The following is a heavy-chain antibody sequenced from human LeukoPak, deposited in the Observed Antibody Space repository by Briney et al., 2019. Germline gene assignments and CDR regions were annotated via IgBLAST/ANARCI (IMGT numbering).Heavy chain of an antibody. Sequence: SGTLTLTCAVSDGSISSSNWWSWVRQPPGKGLEWIGQIYHSGSTNYNPSLKSRVAISVDKSKNQFSLNLNSVTAADTAVYYCARAGQGYCTSASCYLSLDYWGQGTLVTVSS. J-gene: IGHJ4*02. V-gene: IGHV4-4*02. CDR1: DGSISSSNW. D-gene: IGHD2-2*01. CDR2: IYHSGST. CDR3: ARAGQGYCTSASCYLSLDY.